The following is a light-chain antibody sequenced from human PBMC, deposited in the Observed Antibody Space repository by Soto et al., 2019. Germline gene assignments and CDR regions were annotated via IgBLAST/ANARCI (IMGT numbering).Light chain of an antibody. Sequence: ERVMTQSPDTLSVSPGERATLSCRASQSVDSDLAWFQKRPGQAPRLLIYDASTRATGVPARFSGSGSGTEFTLTISSLQSEDSAVYYCQQYNNWPPYTFGQGTQLEIK. V-gene: IGKV3-15*01. CDR3: QQYNNWPPYT. J-gene: IGKJ2*01. CDR2: DAS. CDR1: QSVDSD.